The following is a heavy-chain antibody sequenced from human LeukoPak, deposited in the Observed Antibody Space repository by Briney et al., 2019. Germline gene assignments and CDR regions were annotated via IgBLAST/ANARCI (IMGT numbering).Heavy chain of an antibody. CDR2: ITGTSDST. Sequence: GGSLRLPCAASGFTFDNYAMNWVRQAQGKGLEWVSAITGTSDSTYYADSVKGRFTISRDNSKNTLFLQVHSLRAEDTAVYYCAKGSAAARPYYFDYWGQGILVTVSS. D-gene: IGHD6-6*01. CDR1: GFTFDNYA. J-gene: IGHJ4*02. CDR3: AKGSAAARPYYFDY. V-gene: IGHV3-23*01.